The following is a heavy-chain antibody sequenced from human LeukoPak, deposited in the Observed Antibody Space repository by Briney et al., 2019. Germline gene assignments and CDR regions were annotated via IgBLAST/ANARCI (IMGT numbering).Heavy chain of an antibody. V-gene: IGHV3-66*01. CDR3: ARDQEYYDFWSGYYSYFDY. D-gene: IGHD3-3*01. J-gene: IGHJ4*02. Sequence: PGGSLRLSCAASGFTVSGNYMSWVRQAPGKGLEWVSLIYSGGSTYYADPVKGRFTISRDNSKNTLHLQMNSLRAEDTAVYYCARDQEYYDFWSGYYSYFDYWGQGTLVTVSS. CDR1: GFTVSGNY. CDR2: IYSGGST.